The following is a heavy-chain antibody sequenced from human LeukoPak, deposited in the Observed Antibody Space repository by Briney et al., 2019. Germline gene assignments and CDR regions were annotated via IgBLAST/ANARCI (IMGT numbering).Heavy chain of an antibody. CDR2: IYSSGNT. V-gene: IGHV3-53*01. CDR1: GFTVSHNY. D-gene: IGHD2-21*01. CDR3: AKGRGEHVEGYYYYYMDV. Sequence: PGGSLRLSCAASGFTVSHNYMSRVRQAPGKGLEWVALIYSSGNTYYADSVQGRFSISRDNYENTLYFQMNSLRAEDTAVYYCAKGRGEHVEGYYYYYMDVWGQGTTVIVSS. J-gene: IGHJ6*03.